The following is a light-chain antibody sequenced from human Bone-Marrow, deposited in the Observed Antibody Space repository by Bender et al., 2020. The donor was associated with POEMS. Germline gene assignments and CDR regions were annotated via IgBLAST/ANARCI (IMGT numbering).Light chain of an antibody. CDR1: ASDRGTTP. CDR2: NSD. Sequence: QSVLTQPPSASATPGQRVTISCSRSASDRGTTPINWYQHLPGTVPKLIIYNSDQRPSGVPARFSGSLLGGKAALALSGARPEDEADYYCLLSYSGAVVFGGGTKLPVL. V-gene: IGLV1-44*01. J-gene: IGLJ2*01. CDR3: LLSYSGAVV.